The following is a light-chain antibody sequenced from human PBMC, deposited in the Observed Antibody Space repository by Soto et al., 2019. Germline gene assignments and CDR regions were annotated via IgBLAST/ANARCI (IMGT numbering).Light chain of an antibody. J-gene: IGKJ1*01. CDR2: GVS. Sequence: EIVLTQSPGTLSLSPGERATLSCRASQSVDSIYLAWYQQKPGQAPRLLIYGVSNRATGIPERFSGSGSGTDFTLTISRLEAEDFAVYYCQHYAGSPPWTFGQGTKVEIK. CDR3: QHYAGSPPWT. V-gene: IGKV3-20*01. CDR1: QSVDSIY.